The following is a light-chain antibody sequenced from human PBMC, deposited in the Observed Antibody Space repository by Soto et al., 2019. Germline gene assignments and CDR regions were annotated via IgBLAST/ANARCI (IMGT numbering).Light chain of an antibody. CDR2: LAS. Sequence: DSVLTQSPLSLPVTPGEPASISCRSSQNLLHSDGRNFLDWYVQKPGQPPQLLIYLASNRASGVSNRVSGTGSGTDFALKISRVEPEDVAVYYCMQRLQTPHTFGQGTRLQI. V-gene: IGKV2-28*01. CDR1: QNLLHSDGRNF. J-gene: IGKJ2*01. CDR3: MQRLQTPHT.